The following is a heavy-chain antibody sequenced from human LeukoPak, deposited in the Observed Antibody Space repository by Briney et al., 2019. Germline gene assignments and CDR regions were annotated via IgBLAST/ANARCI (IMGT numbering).Heavy chain of an antibody. CDR2: ISGSGGST. Sequence: PGRSLRPSCAASGLTFSSYAMSCVRQAPGKGLEWVSAISGSGGSTYYADSVKGRFTISRDNAKKSLDLQMNSLRAEDTAFYYCAKVRGTYSSGYFFDYWGQGTLVTVSS. D-gene: IGHD6-19*01. CDR1: GLTFSSYA. V-gene: IGHV3-23*01. CDR3: AKVRGTYSSGYFFDY. J-gene: IGHJ4*02.